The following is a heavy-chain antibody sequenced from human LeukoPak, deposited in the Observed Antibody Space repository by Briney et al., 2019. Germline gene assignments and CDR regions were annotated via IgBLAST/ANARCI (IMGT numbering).Heavy chain of an antibody. CDR2: ISGSGGST. J-gene: IGHJ4*02. D-gene: IGHD3-10*01. CDR1: GFTISSYA. Sequence: GRSLRLSCAASGFTISSYAMSWVRQAPGKGLEWVSAISGSGGSTYYADSVKGRFTISRDNSKNTLYLQMNSLRAEDTAVYYCAKAHYYGSGSSWGFDYWGQGTLVTVSS. CDR3: AKAHYYGSGSSWGFDY. V-gene: IGHV3-23*01.